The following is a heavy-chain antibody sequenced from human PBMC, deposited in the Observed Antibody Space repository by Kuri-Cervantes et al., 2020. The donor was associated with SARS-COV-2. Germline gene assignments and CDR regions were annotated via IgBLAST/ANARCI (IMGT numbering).Heavy chain of an antibody. CDR1: GGSISSYY. Sequence: GSLRLSCTVSGGSISSYYWSWIRQPPGKGLEWIGYIYYGGSTNYNPSLKSRVTISVDTSKNQFSLKLSSVTAADTAVYYCARATLLYSSSWYDYWGQGTLVTVSS. D-gene: IGHD6-13*01. V-gene: IGHV4-59*01. CDR3: ARATLLYSSSWYDY. J-gene: IGHJ4*02. CDR2: IYYGGST.